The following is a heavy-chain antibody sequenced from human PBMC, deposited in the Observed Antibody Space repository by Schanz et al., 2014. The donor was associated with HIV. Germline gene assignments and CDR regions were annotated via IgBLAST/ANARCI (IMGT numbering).Heavy chain of an antibody. V-gene: IGHV3-53*02. D-gene: IGHD6-19*01. CDR2: IYSGGST. CDR3: ARSSGWRVFDY. CDR1: GFTVSSNY. Sequence: EVQLVETGGGLLQPGGSLRLSCAASGFTVSSNYMSWVRQAPGKGLEWVSVIYSGGSTYYTDSVKGRFTISRDNSKNTLYLQMNSLRAEDTAVYYCARSSGWRVFDYWGQGTLVTVSS. J-gene: IGHJ4*02.